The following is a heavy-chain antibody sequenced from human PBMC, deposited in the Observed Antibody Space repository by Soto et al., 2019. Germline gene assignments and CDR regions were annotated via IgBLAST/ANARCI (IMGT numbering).Heavy chain of an antibody. CDR1: GFIFRSYG. V-gene: IGHV3-33*01. Sequence: GGSLRLACAASGFIFRSYGMHWVRQSPGKGLEWVAMIWYDGSKKYYADSMKGRFTISRDNSKNALFLEVNTLRADDTAVYYCARDGSGPQVRYFDLWGRGTLVTVS. CDR3: ARDGSGPQVRYFDL. D-gene: IGHD3-3*01. J-gene: IGHJ2*01. CDR2: IWYDGSKK.